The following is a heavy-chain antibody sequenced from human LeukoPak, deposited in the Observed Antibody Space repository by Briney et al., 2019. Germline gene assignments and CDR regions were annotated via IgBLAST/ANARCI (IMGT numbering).Heavy chain of an antibody. CDR3: AKGDYGGNSGSFFDY. V-gene: IGHV3-23*01. CDR1: GFTFNNYA. CDR2: LSASGGYT. D-gene: IGHD4-23*01. J-gene: IGHJ4*02. Sequence: GGSLRLSCAASGFTFNNYAMSWVRQAPGKWLEWVSALSASGGYTYYADSVKGRFTISRDNSKNTLYLQMNSLGAEDTAIYYCAKGDYGGNSGSFFDYWGQGTLVTVSS.